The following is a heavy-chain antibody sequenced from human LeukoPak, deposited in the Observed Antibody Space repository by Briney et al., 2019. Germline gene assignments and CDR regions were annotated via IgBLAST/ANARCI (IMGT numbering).Heavy chain of an antibody. CDR1: GYTFTSYC. V-gene: IGHV1-18*01. Sequence: ASVKVSCKASGYTFTSYCISWVRQAPGQGLEWMGLVSAYNGKTIYAQKLQGRVTITTDTSTSTAYMELRSLRSEDTAVYYCARDLGVVVPAAIDYWGQGTLVTVSS. CDR2: VSAYNGKT. J-gene: IGHJ4*02. CDR3: ARDLGVVVPAAIDY. D-gene: IGHD2-2*01.